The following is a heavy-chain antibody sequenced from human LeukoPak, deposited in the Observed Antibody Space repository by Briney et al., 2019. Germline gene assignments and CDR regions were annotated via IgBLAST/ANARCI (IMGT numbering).Heavy chain of an antibody. CDR3: ARGTSYLVC. V-gene: IGHV3-21*01. CDR1: TFTLSSYT. J-gene: IGHJ6*01. CDR2: TSSISSSI. Sequence: GGSLRLSCAPSTFTLSSYTMNWVRPAPEKGLEWVSSTSSISSSIYYADSVKGRFNISRDNAKSSLYLQMNSLRAEDRAVYYCARGTSYLVCWG. D-gene: IGHD1-26*01.